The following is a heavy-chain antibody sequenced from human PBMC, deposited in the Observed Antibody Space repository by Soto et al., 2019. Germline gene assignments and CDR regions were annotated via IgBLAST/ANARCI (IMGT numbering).Heavy chain of an antibody. Sequence: LSGEAAVFTCRRYAMSWVRQATGKGLEWVSAISGSAGSTYYADSVKGRFTISRDNSKNTLYLQMNSLRAEDTAVYYCAKDPGRLAAGTVNYWGQGARVNRLL. V-gene: IGHV3-23*01. J-gene: IGHJ4*02. CDR3: AKDPGRLAAGTVNY. D-gene: IGHD6-13*01. CDR2: ISGSAGST. CDR1: VFTCRRYA.